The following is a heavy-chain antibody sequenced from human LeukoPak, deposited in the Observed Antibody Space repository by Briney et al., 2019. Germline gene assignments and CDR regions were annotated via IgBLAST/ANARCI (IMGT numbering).Heavy chain of an antibody. V-gene: IGHV3-21*01. CDR2: ISSSSSYI. CDR3: AKSMSTAYRGFFDY. J-gene: IGHJ4*02. D-gene: IGHD5-18*01. Sequence: SGGSLRLSCAASGFTFSSYSMNWVRQAPGKGLEWVSSISSSSSYIYYADSVKGRFTISRDNAKNSLYLQMNSLRAEDTAMYYCAKSMSTAYRGFFDYWGQGTLVSVSS. CDR1: GFTFSSYS.